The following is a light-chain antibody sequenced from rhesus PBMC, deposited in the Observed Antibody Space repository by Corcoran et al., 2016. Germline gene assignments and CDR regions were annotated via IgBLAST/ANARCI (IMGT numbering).Light chain of an antibody. J-gene: IGKJ3*01. Sequence: DIQMTQSPSSLSASVGDRVTITCRASENVNNYLNWYQQKPGKAPKLLIYKASTLQSGVPSRLSGSGSGTDYPFTISSLQPEDVATYYCPHGYGTPFTFGPGTKLDIK. CDR2: KAS. CDR1: ENVNNY. CDR3: PHGYGTPFT. V-gene: IGKV1-74*01.